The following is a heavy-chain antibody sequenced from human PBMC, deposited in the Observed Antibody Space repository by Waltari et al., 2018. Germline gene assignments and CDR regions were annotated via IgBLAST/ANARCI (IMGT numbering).Heavy chain of an antibody. Sequence: EVQLVESGRGLIQPGGSLRLSCSASGFTVRNYMSWVRQAPGKGLVWGEVIYTVGSTEYADAGKGRVTISRDNSKNTLYLKMNSLRAEDTAGYYCARSMAVAGKGRGWLDSWGQGTLVTVSS. J-gene: IGHJ5*01. V-gene: IGHV3-53*01. CDR3: ARSMAVAGKGRGWLDS. CDR1: GFTVRNY. D-gene: IGHD6-19*01. CDR2: IYTVGST.